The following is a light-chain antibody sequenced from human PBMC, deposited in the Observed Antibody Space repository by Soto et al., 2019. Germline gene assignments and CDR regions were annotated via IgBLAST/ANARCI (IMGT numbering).Light chain of an antibody. J-gene: IGKJ1*01. CDR1: QSVGIH. Sequence: EIVVTQSPATLSVSPGERATLSCRASQSVGIHVAWYQQKPGQAPSLLIYEGSRRATGVPDRFSGSGSGTDFTLTISSLQSVDFAVYHCQQYNSWPRTFGQGTKVAIK. CDR2: EGS. CDR3: QQYNSWPRT. V-gene: IGKV3-15*01.